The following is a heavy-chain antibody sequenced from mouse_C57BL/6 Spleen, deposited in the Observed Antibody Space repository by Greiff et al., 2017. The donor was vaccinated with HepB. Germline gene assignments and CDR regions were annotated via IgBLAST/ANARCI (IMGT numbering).Heavy chain of an antibody. CDR3: ASISNFYAMDY. CDR1: GFTFSDYG. Sequence: VQLKESGGGLVKPGGSLKLSCAASGFTFSDYGMHWVRQAPEKGLEWVAYISSGSSTIYYADTVKGRFTISRDNAKNTLFLQMTSLRSEDTAMYYCASISNFYAMDYWGQGTSVTVSS. V-gene: IGHV5-17*01. D-gene: IGHD2-5*01. CDR2: ISSGSSTI. J-gene: IGHJ4*01.